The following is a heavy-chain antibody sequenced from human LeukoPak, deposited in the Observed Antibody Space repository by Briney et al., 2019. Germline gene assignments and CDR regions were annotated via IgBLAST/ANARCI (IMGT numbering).Heavy chain of an antibody. Sequence: ASVKVSCKASGYTLTELSMHWVRQAPGQGLEWMGWINPNSGGTNYAQKFQGRVTMTRDTSISTAYMELSRLRSDDTAVYYCARELRYYDFWSGYYTPEYFQHWGQGTLVTVSS. CDR1: GYTLTELS. CDR3: ARELRYYDFWSGYYTPEYFQH. J-gene: IGHJ1*01. V-gene: IGHV1-2*02. D-gene: IGHD3-3*01. CDR2: INPNSGGT.